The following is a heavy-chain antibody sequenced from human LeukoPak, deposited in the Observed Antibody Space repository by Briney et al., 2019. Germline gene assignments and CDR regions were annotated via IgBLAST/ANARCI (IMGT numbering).Heavy chain of an antibody. CDR2: IYYSGST. CDR1: GGSISSGGYY. V-gene: IGHV4-31*03. J-gene: IGHJ5*02. Sequence: SQTLSLTCTVSGGSISSGGYYWSWIRQHPGKGLEWIGYIYYSGSTYYNPSLKSRVTISVDKSKNQFSLKLSSVTAADTAVYYCARNVDWLSGPWFDPWGQGTLVTVSS. CDR3: ARNVDWLSGPWFDP. D-gene: IGHD3-9*01.